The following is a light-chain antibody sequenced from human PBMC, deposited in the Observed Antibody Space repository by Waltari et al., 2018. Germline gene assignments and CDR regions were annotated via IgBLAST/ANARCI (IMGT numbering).Light chain of an antibody. CDR3: CSYAGLGIYV. V-gene: IGLV2-23*02. Sequence: QSGLTQPAPVSGSPGQSSTISCTGTSSAVGNYHLVSWYQQYPGQAPNLMVYEVTRRSSGVSDRLSGSKSGNTASLTIYGLQAEDEADYYCCSYAGLGIYVFGTGTKVTVL. J-gene: IGLJ1*01. CDR1: SSAVGNYHL. CDR2: EVT.